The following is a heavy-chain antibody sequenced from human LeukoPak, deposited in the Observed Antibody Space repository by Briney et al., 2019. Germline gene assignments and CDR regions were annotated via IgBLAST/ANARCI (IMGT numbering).Heavy chain of an antibody. CDR2: IWYDGSNK. J-gene: IGHJ4*02. V-gene: IGHV3-33*01. CDR3: ARCVYGVSTYYFDY. Sequence: GRSLRLSCAASGFTFSSYGMHWVRQAPGNWLEWVAVIWYDGSNKYYADSVKGRFTISRDNSRNTLYLQMNSLRAEDTAVYYCARCVYGVSTYYFDYWGQGNLVTVSS. D-gene: IGHD4-17*01. CDR1: GFTFSSYG.